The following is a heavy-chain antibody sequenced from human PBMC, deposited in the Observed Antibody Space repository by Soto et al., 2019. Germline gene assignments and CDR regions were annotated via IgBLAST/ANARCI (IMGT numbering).Heavy chain of an antibody. V-gene: IGHV5-51*01. Sequence: GESLKISCKGFGYSFSRYWIGLVRQMPGKGLEWMGITNPGDSDTRYSPSFQGQVTISVDKSISTAYLQWSSLKASDTAMYYCASHVSGNWFDPWGQGTQVTVSS. CDR2: TNPGDSDT. J-gene: IGHJ5*02. CDR3: ASHVSGNWFDP. D-gene: IGHD1-26*01. CDR1: GYSFSRYW.